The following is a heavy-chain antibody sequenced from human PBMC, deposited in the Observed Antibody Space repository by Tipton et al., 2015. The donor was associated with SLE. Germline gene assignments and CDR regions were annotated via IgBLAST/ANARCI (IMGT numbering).Heavy chain of an antibody. CDR1: GFTFDNYE. J-gene: IGHJ2*01. Sequence: SLRLSCAASGFTFDNYEMSWVRQAPGKGLEWVSSISLSSSYIYYADSVKGRFTISRDNAKNSLYLQMSSLRPEDTAIYYCAREPARGWYFDLWGRGTLVTVSS. CDR3: AREPARGWYFDL. D-gene: IGHD3-10*01. V-gene: IGHV3-21*03. CDR2: ISLSSSYI.